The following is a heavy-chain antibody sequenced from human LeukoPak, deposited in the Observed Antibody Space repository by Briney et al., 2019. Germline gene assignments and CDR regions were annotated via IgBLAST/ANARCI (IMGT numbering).Heavy chain of an antibody. V-gene: IGHV3-21*01. CDR2: ISSSSSYI. D-gene: IGHD2-15*01. CDR3: ARVVGVVAATPALDY. CDR1: GFTFSSYS. J-gene: IGHJ4*02. Sequence: PGGSLRLSCAASGFTFSSYSMNWVRQAPGKGLEWVSSISSSSSYIYYADSVKGRSTISRDNAKNSLYLQMNSLRAEDTAVYYCARVVGVVAATPALDYWGQGTLVTVSS.